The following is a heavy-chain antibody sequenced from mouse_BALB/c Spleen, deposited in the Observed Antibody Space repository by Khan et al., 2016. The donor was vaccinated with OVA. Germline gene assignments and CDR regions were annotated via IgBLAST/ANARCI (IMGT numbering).Heavy chain of an antibody. CDR3: GRREYYWSFAY. J-gene: IGHJ3*01. CDR2: INTYTGEP. Sequence: QIQLVQSGPELKKPGETVKISCKASGYTFTNYGMDWVKQAPGKGLKWMGWINTYTGEPTYADDFKGRFAFSLETSASTAYLQINNLTNEDTATYVWGRREYYWSFAYWGQGTLVTVFA. CDR1: GYTFTNYG. V-gene: IGHV9-3-1*01. D-gene: IGHD2-14*01.